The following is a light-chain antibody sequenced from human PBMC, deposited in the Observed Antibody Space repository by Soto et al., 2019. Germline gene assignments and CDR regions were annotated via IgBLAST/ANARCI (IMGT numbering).Light chain of an antibody. J-gene: IGKJ1*01. CDR3: QQSYSTPRT. CDR2: AAS. CDR1: QSISSY. Sequence: DIQMTQSPSSLSASVGDRVTITCRASQSISSYLNWYQQKPGKAPKVLIHAASSLQSGVPSRFSGSGSGTDFTLTISSLQPEDFATYYCQQSYSTPRTFGQGTKVDI. V-gene: IGKV1-39*01.